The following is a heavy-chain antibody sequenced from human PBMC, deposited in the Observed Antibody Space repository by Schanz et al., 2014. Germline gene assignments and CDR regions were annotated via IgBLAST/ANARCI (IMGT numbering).Heavy chain of an antibody. CDR2: IYHSGST. Sequence: QVQLQESGPGLVKASETLSLTCTVFGYSITSGYYWAWIRQPPGKGLEWIGNIYHSGSTNNNPSLKSRVSMSVDTSKKKFSLRLNSVTASDTAVYYCVRQLLWFGESGVDTWGQGTLVVVSS. D-gene: IGHD3-10*01. J-gene: IGHJ5*02. CDR1: GYSITSGYY. CDR3: VRQLLWFGESGVDT. V-gene: IGHV4-38-2*02.